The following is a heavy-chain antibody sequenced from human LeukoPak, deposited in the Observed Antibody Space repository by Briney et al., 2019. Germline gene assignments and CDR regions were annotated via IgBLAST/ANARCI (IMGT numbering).Heavy chain of an antibody. J-gene: IGHJ3*02. Sequence: ASVKVSCKASGGTFSSYGISWVRQAPGQGLEWMGWISAYNGNTNYAQKLQGRVTMTTDTSTSTAYMELRSLRSDDTAVYYCARGMTTVTPGAFDIWGQGTMVTVSS. CDR1: GGTFSSYG. CDR3: ARGMTTVTPGAFDI. CDR2: ISAYNGNT. V-gene: IGHV1-18*01. D-gene: IGHD4-17*01.